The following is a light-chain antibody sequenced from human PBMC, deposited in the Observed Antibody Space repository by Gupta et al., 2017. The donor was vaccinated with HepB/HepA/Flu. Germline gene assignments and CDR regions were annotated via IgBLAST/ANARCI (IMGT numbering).Light chain of an antibody. V-gene: IGLV7-46*01. CDR2: DTT. CDR3: LLFYSGARG. J-gene: IGLJ2*01. Sequence: QAVVTQEPSLTVSPGGTVTLTCGSSTGAVTSGHYPYWFQQKPGQAPRILIYDTTNKPSWAPARFSGSLLAGKAALTLSGAEAEDEDDYYCLLFYSGARGFGGGTKLTVL. CDR1: TGAVTSGHY.